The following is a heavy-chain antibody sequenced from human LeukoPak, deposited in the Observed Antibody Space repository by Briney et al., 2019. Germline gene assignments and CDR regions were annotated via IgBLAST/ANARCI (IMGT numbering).Heavy chain of an antibody. D-gene: IGHD6-6*01. CDR3: ARQRPYRIAARPSPYYYYMDV. J-gene: IGHJ6*03. CDR2: INHSGST. Sequence: SETLSLTCTVSGGSISSSSYYWGWIRQPPGKGLEWIGEINHSGSTNYNPSLKSRVTISVDTSKNQFSLKLSSVTAADTAVYYCARQRPYRIAARPSPYYYYMDVWGKGTTVTVSS. CDR1: GGSISSSSYY. V-gene: IGHV4-39*01.